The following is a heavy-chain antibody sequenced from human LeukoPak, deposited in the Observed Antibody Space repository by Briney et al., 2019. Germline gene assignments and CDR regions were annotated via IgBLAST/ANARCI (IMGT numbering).Heavy chain of an antibody. J-gene: IGHJ4*02. V-gene: IGHV3-30*18. D-gene: IGHD1-26*01. Sequence: PGRSLRLSCVASGFTFSSYGMHWVRQAPGKGLEWVAIISSDGSNKYYADFVKGRFTISRDNSKNTLYLHMSSLRAEDRGVYYCAKDSRDSGSYYGDFVYWGQGTLVTVSS. CDR1: GFTFSSYG. CDR2: ISSDGSNK. CDR3: AKDSRDSGSYYGDFVY.